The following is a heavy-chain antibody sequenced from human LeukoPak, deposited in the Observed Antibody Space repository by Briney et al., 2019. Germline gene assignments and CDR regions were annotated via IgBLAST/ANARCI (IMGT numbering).Heavy chain of an antibody. J-gene: IGHJ4*03. CDR2: ISNSGDSI. CDR1: GFTFSSYA. V-gene: IGHV3-21*04. Sequence: GRSLRLSCAASGFTFSSYAMHWVRQAPGKGLEWVSSISNSGDSIFYADSVKGRLTISRDNAKNSLYLQINSLRAEDTAVYYCARDRGSGWYGDLGFWGQGTLVTVSS. CDR3: ARDRGSGWYGDLGF. D-gene: IGHD6-19*01.